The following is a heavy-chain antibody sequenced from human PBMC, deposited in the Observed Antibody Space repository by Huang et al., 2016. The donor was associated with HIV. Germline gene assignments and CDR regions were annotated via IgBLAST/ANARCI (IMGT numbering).Heavy chain of an antibody. J-gene: IGHJ1*01. CDR3: ALKGDSSGWEYFRH. V-gene: IGHV3-30*03. CDR1: GFIFSNYG. D-gene: IGHD6-19*01. CDR2: ISYDGSNK. Sequence: QVQLVESGGGVVQPGRSLRLSCAASGFIFSNYGMHWVRQAPGKGLEWVALISYDGSNKYYTDSVKGRFSISRDNSKNTLYLQMNSPRAEDTAVYYCALKGDSSGWEYFRHWGQGTLVTVSS.